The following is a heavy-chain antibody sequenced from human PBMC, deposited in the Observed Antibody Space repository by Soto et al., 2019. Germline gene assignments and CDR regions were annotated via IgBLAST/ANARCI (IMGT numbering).Heavy chain of an antibody. Sequence: ASVKVSCKVSGYTLTELSMHWVRQAPGKGIEWMGGFDPEDGETIYAQKFQGRVTMTEDTSTDTAYMELSSLRSEDTAVYYCATSSIAARFGYYGMDVWGQGTTVTVSS. V-gene: IGHV1-24*01. J-gene: IGHJ6*02. CDR2: FDPEDGET. D-gene: IGHD6-6*01. CDR3: ATSSIAARFGYYGMDV. CDR1: GYTLTELS.